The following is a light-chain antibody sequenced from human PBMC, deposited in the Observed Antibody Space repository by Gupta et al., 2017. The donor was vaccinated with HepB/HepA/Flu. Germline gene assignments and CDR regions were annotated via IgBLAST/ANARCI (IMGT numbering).Light chain of an antibody. CDR1: QTITANM. J-gene: IGKJ1*01. CDR3: QQYDNSPMT. Sequence: EIVLTQSPGTLSLSPGTSATLSCRASQTITANMLAWYQQKPGQAPRVLIYGASSRATDIPDRFSGSGSGTEFTLTISRLEPEDFAVYYCQQYDNSPMTFGQGTKVEIK. CDR2: GAS. V-gene: IGKV3-20*01.